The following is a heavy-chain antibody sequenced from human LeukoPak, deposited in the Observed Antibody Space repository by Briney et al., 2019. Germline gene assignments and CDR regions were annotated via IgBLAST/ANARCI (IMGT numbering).Heavy chain of an antibody. CDR3: AKPTSGGRAVTADWFDP. CDR2: IWYDGSNK. V-gene: IGHV3-33*08. J-gene: IGHJ5*02. CDR1: GFTFSSYG. Sequence: GGSLRLSCAASGFTFSSYGMHWVRQAPGKGLEWVAVIWYDGSNKYYVDSVKGRFTISRDNSKSTLYLQLNSLRAEDTAVYYCAKPTSGGRAVTADWFDPWGQGTLVTVSS. D-gene: IGHD6-19*01.